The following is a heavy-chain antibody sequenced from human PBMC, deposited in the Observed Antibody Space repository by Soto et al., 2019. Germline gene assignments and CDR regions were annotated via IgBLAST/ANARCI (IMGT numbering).Heavy chain of an antibody. CDR3: ARDKDQLPTD. D-gene: IGHD2-2*01. CDR2: IIPMLGIA. CDR1: RGTFSSCT. Sequence: QVHLVQSGAEVKRPGSSVKVSCKASRGTFSSCTIIWVRQAPGQGLEWMGRIIPMLGIANYPQKFQGRVTITADKSTSTAYMELSSLRSEDTAIYYCARDKDQLPTDWGQGTLVTVSS. J-gene: IGHJ4*02. V-gene: IGHV1-69*02.